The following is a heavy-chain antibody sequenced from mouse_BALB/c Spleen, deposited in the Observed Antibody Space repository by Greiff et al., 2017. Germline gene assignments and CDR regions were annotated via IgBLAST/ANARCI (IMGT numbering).Heavy chain of an antibody. CDR1: GFNIKDTY. V-gene: IGHV14-3*02. D-gene: IGHD2-10*01. CDR2: IDPANGNT. J-gene: IGHJ2*01. Sequence: SGAELVKPGASVKLSCTASGFNIKDTYMHWVKQRPEQGLEWIGRIDPANGNTKYDPKFQGKATITADTSSNTAYLQLSSLTSEDTAVYYGARYPSYYGNYYLDYWGQGTTLTVSS. CDR3: ARYPSYYGNYYLDY.